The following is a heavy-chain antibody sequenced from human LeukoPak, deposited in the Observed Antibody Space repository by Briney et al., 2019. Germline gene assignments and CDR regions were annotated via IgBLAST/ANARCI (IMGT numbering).Heavy chain of an antibody. Sequence: SETLSLTCTVSGGSISSSSYYWGWIRQPPGKGLEWIGSIYYSGSTYYNPSLKSRVTISVDTSKNQFSLKLSSVTAADTAVYYCARDYYGSGRPYAFDIWGQGTMVTVSS. CDR1: GGSISSSSYY. V-gene: IGHV4-39*07. D-gene: IGHD3-10*01. CDR2: IYYSGST. J-gene: IGHJ3*02. CDR3: ARDYYGSGRPYAFDI.